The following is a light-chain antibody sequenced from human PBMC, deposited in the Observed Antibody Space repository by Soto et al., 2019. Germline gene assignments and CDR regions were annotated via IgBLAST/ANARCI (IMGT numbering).Light chain of an antibody. CDR1: QSVSSY. V-gene: IGKV3-11*01. Sequence: EIVLTQSPATLSLSPGERATLSCRASQSVSSYLAWYQQKPGQAPRLLIYDASNRATGIPARFSGSGSGTDFKLTISSLEPEDFAVYYCQQRSNWPGTFGQGTKVEIK. CDR3: QQRSNWPGT. J-gene: IGKJ1*01. CDR2: DAS.